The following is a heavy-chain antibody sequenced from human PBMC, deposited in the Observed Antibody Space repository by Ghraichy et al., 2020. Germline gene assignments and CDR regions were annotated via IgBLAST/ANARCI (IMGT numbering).Heavy chain of an antibody. V-gene: IGHV4-59*01. CDR3: ARAVGPAGVCYTFDY. J-gene: IGHJ4*02. Sequence: SETLSLTCTVSGGSISSYYWSWIRQPPGKGLEWIGYIYYSGSTNYNPSLKSRVTISVDTSKNQFSLKLSSVTAADTAVYYCARAVGPAGVCYTFDYWGQGTLVTVSS. CDR2: IYYSGST. D-gene: IGHD2-8*01. CDR1: GGSISSYY.